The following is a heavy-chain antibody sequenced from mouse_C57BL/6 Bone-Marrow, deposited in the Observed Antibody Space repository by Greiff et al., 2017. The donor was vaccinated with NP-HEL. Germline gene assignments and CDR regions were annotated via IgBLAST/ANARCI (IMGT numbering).Heavy chain of an antibody. CDR1: GYAFSSSW. D-gene: IGHD1-1*01. V-gene: IGHV1-82*01. CDR3: ARSDITTVVDYFDY. J-gene: IGHJ2*01. CDR2: IYPGDGDT. Sequence: QVQLQQSGPELVKPGASVKISCKASGYAFSSSWMNWVKQRPGKGLEWIGRIYPGDGDTNYNGKFKGKATLTADKSSSTAYMQLSSLTSEDSAVYFCARSDITTVVDYFDYWGQGTTLTVSS.